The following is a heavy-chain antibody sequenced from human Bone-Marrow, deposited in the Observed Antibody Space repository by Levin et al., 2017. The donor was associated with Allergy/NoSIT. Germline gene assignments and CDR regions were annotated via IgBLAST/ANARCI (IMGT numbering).Heavy chain of an antibody. J-gene: IGHJ6*03. Sequence: PGGSLRLSCVASGFTFSSYGMHWVRQAPGKGLEWIGMTWYDGSNTYYTDFVKGRFTISRDNSESTLYLQINSLRVEDTATYYCARDNVVGSYFIDGWGKGTTVTVSS. V-gene: IGHV3-33*01. CDR3: ARDNVVGSYFIDG. CDR1: GFTFSSYG. CDR2: TWYDGSNT. D-gene: IGHD2-15*01.